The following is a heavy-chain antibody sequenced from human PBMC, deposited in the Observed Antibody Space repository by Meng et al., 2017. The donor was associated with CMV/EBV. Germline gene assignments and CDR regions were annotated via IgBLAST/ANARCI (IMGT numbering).Heavy chain of an antibody. V-gene: IGHV2-5*02. D-gene: IGHD6-13*01. Sequence: QITLKASGPTLMKPTQTLPLTCTFSGFSLSTSGVGVGWIRQPPGKALEWLALIYWDDDKRYSPSLKSRLTITKDTSKNQVVLTMTNMDPVDTATYYCARIAAAGRFDYWGQGTLVTVSS. CDR1: GFSLSTSGVG. CDR2: IYWDDDK. J-gene: IGHJ4*02. CDR3: ARIAAAGRFDY.